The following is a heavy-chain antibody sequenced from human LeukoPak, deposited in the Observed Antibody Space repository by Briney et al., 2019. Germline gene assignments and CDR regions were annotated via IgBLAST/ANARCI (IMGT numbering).Heavy chain of an antibody. CDR2: ISYDGSNK. D-gene: IGHD1-7*01. CDR3: ARDARSNWNL. Sequence: QSGGSLRLSCAASGFTFSSYAMHWVRQAPGKGLEWVAVISYDGSNKYYADSVKGRFTISRDNSKNTLYLQMNSLRAEDTAVYYCARDARSNWNLWGQGTLVTVSS. V-gene: IGHV3-30-3*01. CDR1: GFTFSSYA. J-gene: IGHJ4*02.